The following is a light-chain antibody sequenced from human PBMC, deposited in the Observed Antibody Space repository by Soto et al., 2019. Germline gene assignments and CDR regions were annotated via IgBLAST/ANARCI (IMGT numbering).Light chain of an antibody. CDR2: GNS. V-gene: IGLV1-40*01. Sequence: QSVLTQPPSVSGAPGQRVTISCTGSSSNIGAGFDVHWYQQLPGTAPKLLIYGNSNRPSGVPDRFSGSKSGTSASLAITGLQAEDEGDYYCQSYDNSLSIGVFGGGTQLTVL. CDR1: SSNIGAGFD. J-gene: IGLJ2*01. CDR3: QSYDNSLSIGV.